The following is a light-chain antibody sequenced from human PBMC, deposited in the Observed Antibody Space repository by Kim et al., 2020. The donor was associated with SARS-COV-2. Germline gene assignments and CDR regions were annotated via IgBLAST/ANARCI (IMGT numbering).Light chain of an antibody. CDR1: QSVGNS. CDR3: QQRYNWPLT. Sequence: LSPGERATLSCRASQSVGNSLAWFQQKPGQAPRLLIFETSNRATGIPARFSGSGCGTAFTLTISSLEPEDFAVYYCQQRYNWPLTFGGGTKVDIK. CDR2: ETS. V-gene: IGKV3-11*01. J-gene: IGKJ4*01.